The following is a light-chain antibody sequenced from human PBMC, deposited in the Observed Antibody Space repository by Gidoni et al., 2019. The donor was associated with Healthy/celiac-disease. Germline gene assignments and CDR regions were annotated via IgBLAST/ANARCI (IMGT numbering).Light chain of an antibody. V-gene: IGKV1-39*01. CDR1: QSISSY. Sequence: DIQMTQSPPSLSASVGDRVTITCRASQSISSYLNWYQQKPVKAPKLLIYAASSLQSGVPSRFSGSGSGTDFTLTISSLQPEDFATYYGQQSYSTPWTFGQGTKVEIK. CDR3: QQSYSTPWT. CDR2: AAS. J-gene: IGKJ1*01.